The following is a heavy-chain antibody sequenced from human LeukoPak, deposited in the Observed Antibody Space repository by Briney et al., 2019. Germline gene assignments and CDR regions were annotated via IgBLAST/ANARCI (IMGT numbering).Heavy chain of an antibody. J-gene: IGHJ4*02. CDR3: AKFHYFDSSGYYAYFDY. CDR1: GFTFSSYA. Sequence: GGSLRLSCAASGFTFSSYAMSWVRQAPGKGLEWVSAISGSGGSTYYADSVKGRFTISRDNSKNTLHLQMNSLRAEDTAVYYCAKFHYFDSSGYYAYFDYWGQGTLVTVSS. V-gene: IGHV3-23*01. D-gene: IGHD3-22*01. CDR2: ISGSGGST.